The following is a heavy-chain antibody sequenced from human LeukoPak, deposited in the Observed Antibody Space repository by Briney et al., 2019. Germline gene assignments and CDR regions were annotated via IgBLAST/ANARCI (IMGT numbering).Heavy chain of an antibody. CDR3: ARRHDYVWPTAFDI. CDR1: GGSISSYY. Sequence: SETLSLTCTVSGGSISSYYWSWIRQPAGKGLEWIGRIYTSGSTNYNPSLKSRVTMSVDTSKNQFSLKLSSVTAADTAVYYCARRHDYVWPTAFDIWGQGTMVTVSS. CDR2: IYTSGST. J-gene: IGHJ3*02. V-gene: IGHV4-4*07. D-gene: IGHD3-16*01.